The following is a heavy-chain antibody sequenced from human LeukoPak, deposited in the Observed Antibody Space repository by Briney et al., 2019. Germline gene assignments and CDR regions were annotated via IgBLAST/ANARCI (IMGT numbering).Heavy chain of an antibody. CDR1: GFTFSSYW. D-gene: IGHD6-19*01. Sequence: GGSLRLSCAASGFTFSSYWMSWVRQAPGKGLEWVANIKQDGSEKYYVDSVKGRFTISRDNAKNSLYLQMNSLRAEDTAVYYCARDRAHXXSXWYDWGQGTLVTVSS. J-gene: IGHJ4*02. V-gene: IGHV3-7*01. CDR2: IKQDGSEK. CDR3: ARDRAHXXSXWYD.